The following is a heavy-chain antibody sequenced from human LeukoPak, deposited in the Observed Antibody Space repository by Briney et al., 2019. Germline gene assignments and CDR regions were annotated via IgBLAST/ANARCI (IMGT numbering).Heavy chain of an antibody. J-gene: IGHJ3*02. CDR2: ISWNSGSI. CDR3: AKDQNKAFDI. V-gene: IGHV3-9*01. Sequence: PGRSLRLSCAASGFTFDDYAMHWVRQAPGKGLEWVSGISWNSGSIGYADSVKGRFTISRDNAKNSLYLQMNSLRAEDTALYYCAKDQNKAFDIWGQGIMVTVSS. CDR1: GFTFDDYA.